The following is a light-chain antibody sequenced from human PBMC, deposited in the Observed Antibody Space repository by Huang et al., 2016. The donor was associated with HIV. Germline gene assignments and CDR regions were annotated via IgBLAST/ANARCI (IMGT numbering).Light chain of an antibody. Sequence: IQLTQSPSSLSASVGDRVTITCRANRAITSYLAWYQQKPGKAPKLLLTATSTLRSVVPARFSGSGSGTDFTLTISSLQPEDFASYSCQHLTSFGGGTKVDIK. CDR2: ATS. CDR3: QHLTS. CDR1: RAITSY. V-gene: IGKV1-9*01. J-gene: IGKJ4*01.